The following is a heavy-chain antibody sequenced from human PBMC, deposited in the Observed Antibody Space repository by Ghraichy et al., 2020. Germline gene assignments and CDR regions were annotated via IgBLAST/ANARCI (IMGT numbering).Heavy chain of an antibody. D-gene: IGHD4-23*01. Sequence: GGSLRLSCVGSGFTFSGYSMNWVRQSPGKGLEWVAYITSSSRTKSYADSVKGRFTISRDNAQNSLYLQMNSLSDVDTAVYYCARGSTVVRFYYYAGLDVWGQGTTVTVSS. CDR1: GFTFSGYS. V-gene: IGHV3-48*02. CDR3: ARGSTVVRFYYYAGLDV. CDR2: ITSSSRTK. J-gene: IGHJ6*02.